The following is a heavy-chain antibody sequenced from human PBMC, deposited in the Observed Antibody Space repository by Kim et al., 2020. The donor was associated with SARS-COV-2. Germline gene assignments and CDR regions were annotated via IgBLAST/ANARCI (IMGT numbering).Heavy chain of an antibody. CDR2: IYYSGST. CDR3: AREVGDYEGAYYFDY. Sequence: TLSLTCTVSGGSISSGGYYWSWIRQHPGKGLEWIGYIYYSGSTYYNPSLKSRVTISVDTSKNQFSLKLSSVTAADTAVYYCAREVGDYEGAYYFDYWGQGTLVTVSS. V-gene: IGHV4-31*03. J-gene: IGHJ4*02. CDR1: GGSISSGGYY. D-gene: IGHD4-17*01.